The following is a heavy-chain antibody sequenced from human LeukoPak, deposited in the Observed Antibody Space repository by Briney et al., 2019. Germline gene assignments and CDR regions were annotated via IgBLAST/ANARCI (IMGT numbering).Heavy chain of an antibody. J-gene: IGHJ6*02. CDR1: GFPTSNYL. CDR2: IKQDGSEK. V-gene: IGHV3-7*04. CDR3: ARWYGGSGSWVLDV. Sequence: PGGSLRLSCAASGFPTSNYLMSWVRQAPGKGLEWVANIKQDGSEKKYVDSVKGRFSISRDNAKNSPYLQIYSLRVEDTAGYYCARWYGGSGSWVLDVWGQGTTVTVSS. D-gene: IGHD3-10*01.